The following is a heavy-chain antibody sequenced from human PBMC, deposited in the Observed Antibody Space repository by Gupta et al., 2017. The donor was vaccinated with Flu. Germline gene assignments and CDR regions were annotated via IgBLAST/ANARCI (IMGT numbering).Heavy chain of an antibody. V-gene: IGHV3-23*01. CDR1: GFTFSNHA. CDR3: TKGALVVLTATAFDY. J-gene: IGHJ4*02. D-gene: IGHD4-17*01. CDR2: ISGSAGTT. Sequence: EVQLLESGGGLVQPGGSLRLSCAASGFTFSNHAMSWVRQTQGKGLEWVSTISGSAGTTFYADFVKGRFTISRDNSKNTLFLQMNSLRADDTAVYYCTKGALVVLTATAFDYWGQGTLVTVSS.